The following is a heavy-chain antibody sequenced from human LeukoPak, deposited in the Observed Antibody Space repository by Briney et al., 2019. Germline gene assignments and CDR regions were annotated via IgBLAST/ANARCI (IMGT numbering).Heavy chain of an antibody. J-gene: IGHJ5*02. CDR2: IYYSGST. Sequence: SETLSLTCTVSGGSISSYYWSWIRQPPGKGLEWIGYIYYSGSTNCNPSLKSRVTISVDTSKNQFSLKLSSVTAADTAVYYCARVVYRPPGGNWFDPWGQGTLVTVSS. D-gene: IGHD1-1*01. CDR3: ARVVYRPPGGNWFDP. V-gene: IGHV4-59*01. CDR1: GGSISSYY.